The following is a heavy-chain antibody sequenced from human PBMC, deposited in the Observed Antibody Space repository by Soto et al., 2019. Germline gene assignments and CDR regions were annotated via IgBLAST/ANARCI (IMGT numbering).Heavy chain of an antibody. D-gene: IGHD6-19*01. Sequence: GGSLRLSCAASGFTFSSYSMNWVRQAPGKGLEWVSYISSSSSTIYYADSVKGRFTISRDNAKNSLYLQMNSLRDEDTAVYYCERERGHSSGFYGMDVWGQGTTVTVSS. V-gene: IGHV3-48*02. CDR3: ERERGHSSGFYGMDV. CDR2: ISSSSSTI. J-gene: IGHJ6*02. CDR1: GFTFSSYS.